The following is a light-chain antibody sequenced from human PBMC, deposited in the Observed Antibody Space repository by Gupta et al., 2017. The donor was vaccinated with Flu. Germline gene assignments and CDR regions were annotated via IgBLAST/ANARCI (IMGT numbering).Light chain of an antibody. CDR2: EAS. J-gene: IGKJ2*01. CDR1: QSIRNW. CDR3: QQYDTYSGT. V-gene: IGKV1-5*03. Sequence: GDRVTITGRASQSIRNWLAWYQQKPGKAPNLLIYEASSLESGVPSRFSGSGSGTEFTLTISSLQPDDFATYYCQQYDTYSGTFGQGTKLEIK.